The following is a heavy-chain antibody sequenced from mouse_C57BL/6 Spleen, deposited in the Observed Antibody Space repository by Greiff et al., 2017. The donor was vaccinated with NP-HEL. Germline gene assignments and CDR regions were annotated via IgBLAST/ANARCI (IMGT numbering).Heavy chain of an antibody. CDR1: GYTFTSYW. J-gene: IGHJ4*01. CDR2: IDPSDSYT. CDR3: ARGALYYYAMDY. D-gene: IGHD6-5*01. Sequence: QVQLQQSGAELVMPEASVKLSCKASGYTFTSYWMHWVKQRPGQGLEWIGEIDPSDSYTNYNQKFKGKSTLTVDKSSSTAYMQLSSLTSEDSAVYYCARGALYYYAMDYWGQGTSVTVSS. V-gene: IGHV1-69*01.